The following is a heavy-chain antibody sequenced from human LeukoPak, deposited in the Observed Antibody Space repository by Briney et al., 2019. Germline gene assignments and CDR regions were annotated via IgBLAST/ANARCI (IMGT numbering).Heavy chain of an antibody. CDR1: GFTFSSYA. CDR2: ISGSGGST. Sequence: AGGSLRLSCAASGFTFSSYAMSWVRQAPGKGLEWVSAISGSGGSTYYADSVKGRFTISRDNAKNSLYLQMNSLRVEDTAVYYCARGGAARPDFWGQGTLVTVSS. V-gene: IGHV3-23*01. D-gene: IGHD6-6*01. CDR3: ARGGAARPDF. J-gene: IGHJ4*02.